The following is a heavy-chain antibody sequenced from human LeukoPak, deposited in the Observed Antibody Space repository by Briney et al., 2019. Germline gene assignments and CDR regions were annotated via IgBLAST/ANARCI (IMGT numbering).Heavy chain of an antibody. CDR3: ARVSRTYYGSGSYPSTGFDP. CDR1: GGSFSGYY. D-gene: IGHD3-10*01. V-gene: IGHV4-34*01. CDR2: INHSGST. Sequence: SETLSLTCAVYGGSFSGYYWSWIRQPPGKGLEWIGEINHSGSTNYNPSLKSRATISVDTSKNQFSLKLSSVTAADTAVYYCARVSRTYYGSGSYPSTGFDPWGQGTLVTVSS. J-gene: IGHJ5*02.